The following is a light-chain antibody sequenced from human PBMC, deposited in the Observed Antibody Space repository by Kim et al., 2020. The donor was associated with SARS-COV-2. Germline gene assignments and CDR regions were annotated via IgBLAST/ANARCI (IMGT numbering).Light chain of an antibody. CDR1: QSILSNSNNKNY. Sequence: DIVMTQSPDSLAVSLGERATLSCKSSQSILSNSNNKNYLAWYQQRPRQPPRLLISWASTRESGVPDRFSGGGSGTDFTLTISSLQAEDLAVYYCQQYYETPYTFGQGTKLEIK. CDR3: QQYYETPYT. CDR2: WAS. V-gene: IGKV4-1*01. J-gene: IGKJ2*01.